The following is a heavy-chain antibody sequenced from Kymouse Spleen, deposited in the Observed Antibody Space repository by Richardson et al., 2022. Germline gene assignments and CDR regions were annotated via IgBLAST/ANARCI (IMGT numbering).Heavy chain of an antibody. CDR1: GFTFSSYD. Sequence: EVQLVESGGGLVQPGGSLRLSCAASGFTFSSYDMHWVRQATGKGLEWVSAIGTAGDTYYPGSVKGRFTISRENAKNSLYLQMNSLRAGDTAVYYCARADSSGWSGYYYGMDVWGQGTTVTVSS. V-gene: IGHV3-13*01. CDR3: ARADSSGWSGYYYGMDV. J-gene: IGHJ6*02. D-gene: IGHD6-19*01. CDR2: IGTAGDT.